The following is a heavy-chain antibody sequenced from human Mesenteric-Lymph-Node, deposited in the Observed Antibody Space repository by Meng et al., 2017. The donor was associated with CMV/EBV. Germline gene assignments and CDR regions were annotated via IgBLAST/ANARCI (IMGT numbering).Heavy chain of an antibody. J-gene: IGHJ4*02. Sequence: GESLKISCAVFSDFYMKWVRQAPGKGLEWVSSISSSTNDIYYADSVKGRFTISRDNAKNSLYLQMNSLRAEDTAVYYCARISLTGRGAFLDYWGQGTLVTVSS. D-gene: IGHD3-9*01. CDR3: ARISLTGRGAFLDY. CDR1: SDFY. CDR2: ISSSTNDI. V-gene: IGHV3-21*01.